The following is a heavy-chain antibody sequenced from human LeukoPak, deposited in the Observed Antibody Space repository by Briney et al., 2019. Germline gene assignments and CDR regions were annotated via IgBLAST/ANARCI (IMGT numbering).Heavy chain of an antibody. CDR3: ARERAGIWDSFDY. Sequence: GASLRLSCAASGFTFSSYGMSWVGQAPGKGLEWVSVISGSGGSTYSADSVKGRFTISRDNSKNTLYLQMNSLRAEDTAVYYCARERAGIWDSFDYWGQGTLVTVSS. CDR2: ISGSGGST. J-gene: IGHJ4*02. CDR1: GFTFSSYG. D-gene: IGHD3-10*01. V-gene: IGHV3-23*01.